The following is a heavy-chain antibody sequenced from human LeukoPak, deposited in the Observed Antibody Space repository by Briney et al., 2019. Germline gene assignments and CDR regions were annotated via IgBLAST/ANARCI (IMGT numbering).Heavy chain of an antibody. CDR2: ISGSGGST. V-gene: IGHV3-23*01. D-gene: IGHD3-10*01. J-gene: IGHJ4*02. Sequence: QPGGSLRLSCAASGFTVSSNYMSWVRQAPGKGLEWVSAISGSGGSTYYADSVKGRFTISRDNSKNTLYLQMNSLRAEDTAVYYCAKSPLLWFGEWAYLDYWGQGTLVTVSS. CDR1: GFTVSSNY. CDR3: AKSPLLWFGEWAYLDY.